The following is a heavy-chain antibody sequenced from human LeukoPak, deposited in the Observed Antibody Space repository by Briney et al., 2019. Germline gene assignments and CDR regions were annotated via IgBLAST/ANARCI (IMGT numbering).Heavy chain of an antibody. CDR2: IYYSGST. V-gene: IGHV4-39*01. Sequence: SETLSLTCTVSGGSISISSYYWGWIRQPPGKGLEWIGSIYYSGSTYYNPSLKSRVTISVDTSKNQFSLKLSSVTAADTAVYYCARHGPSGYSYGPYYFDYWGQGTLVTVSS. D-gene: IGHD5-18*01. CDR3: ARHGPSGYSYGPYYFDY. J-gene: IGHJ4*02. CDR1: GGSISISSYY.